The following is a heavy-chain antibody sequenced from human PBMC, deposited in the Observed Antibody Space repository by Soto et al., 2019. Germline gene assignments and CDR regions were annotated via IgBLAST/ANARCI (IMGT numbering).Heavy chain of an antibody. D-gene: IGHD3-10*01. J-gene: IGHJ5*02. V-gene: IGHV1-18*04. Sequence: QVQLVQSGAEVKKPGASVKVSCKASGYTFTSHSIIWVRRAPGEGLEWVGWISAYNGYTNSAENFQGRVTMTTDAXTXSAYMELRSLRSDATAVYYCATVGYYYGSGSYVFDPWGQGTLVTVSS. CDR1: GYTFTSHS. CDR2: ISAYNGYT. CDR3: ATVGYYYGSGSYVFDP.